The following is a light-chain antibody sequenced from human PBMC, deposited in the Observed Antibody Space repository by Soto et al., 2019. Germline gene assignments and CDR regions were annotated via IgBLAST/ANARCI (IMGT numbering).Light chain of an antibody. J-gene: IGKJ1*01. CDR1: ESVSSW. CDR3: QQYNAYSQA. V-gene: IGKV1-5*03. CDR2: QAS. Sequence: DIQMTQSPSTLSASVGDRVTITCRASESVSSWLAWYQQKPGRTPQPLIYQASTLETGVPSRFSGSGSGTEFTLTISSLQPDDFATYYCQQYNAYSQAFGQGTKVEIK.